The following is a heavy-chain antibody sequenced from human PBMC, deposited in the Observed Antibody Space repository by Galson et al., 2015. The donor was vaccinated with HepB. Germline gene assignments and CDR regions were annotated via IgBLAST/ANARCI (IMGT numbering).Heavy chain of an antibody. V-gene: IGHV6-1*01. CDR3: ARSAGDLDY. CDR1: GDSVSSHRAA. CDR2: TYYRSKWFY. J-gene: IGHJ4*02. D-gene: IGHD7-27*01. Sequence: CAISGDSVSSHRAAWNWIRQSPSRGLEWLGRTYYRSKWFYGCAVSVKSRITINPDTSKNQFSLHLNSVTPEDTAVYYCARSAGDLDYWGQGTLVTVSS.